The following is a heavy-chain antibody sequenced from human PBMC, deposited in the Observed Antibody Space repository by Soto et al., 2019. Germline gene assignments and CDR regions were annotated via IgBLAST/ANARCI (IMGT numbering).Heavy chain of an antibody. Sequence: SETLSLTCTVSGGSISSSSYYWGWIRQPPGKGLEWIGSIYYSGSTYYNPSLKSRVTISVDTSKNQFSLKLSSVTAADTAVYYCASGDRTPDYWGQGTLVTVSS. J-gene: IGHJ4*02. CDR3: ASGDRTPDY. CDR2: IYYSGST. D-gene: IGHD7-27*01. V-gene: IGHV4-39*01. CDR1: GGSISSSSYY.